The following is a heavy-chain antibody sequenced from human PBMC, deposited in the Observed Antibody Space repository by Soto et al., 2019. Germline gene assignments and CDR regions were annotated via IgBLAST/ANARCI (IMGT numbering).Heavy chain of an antibody. CDR3: TTDQEVVVVAAPPSIDY. CDR1: GFTFSNAW. J-gene: IGHJ4*02. V-gene: IGHV3-15*07. CDR2: IKSKTDGGTT. Sequence: PGGSLRLSCAASGFTFSNAWMNWVRQAPGKGLEWVGRIKSKTDGGTTDYAAPVKGRFTISRDDSKNTLYLQMNSLKTEDTAVYYCTTDQEVVVVAAPPSIDYWGQGTLVTVSS. D-gene: IGHD2-15*01.